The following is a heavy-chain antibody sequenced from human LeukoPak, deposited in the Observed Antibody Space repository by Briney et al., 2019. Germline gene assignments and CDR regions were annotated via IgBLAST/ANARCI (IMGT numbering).Heavy chain of an antibody. CDR3: ARQGLVGVRECSTPAAPNWFVP. V-gene: IGHV4-34*01. J-gene: IGHJ5*02. CDR1: GDSFSGYY. D-gene: IGHD2-2*01. CDR2: INHSGST. Sequence: SETLSLTCAVYGDSFSGYYWSWVRQPPGKGLEWIGEINHSGSTNYNPSLKSRVTISVDTSKNQFSLKLSSVTAADTAVYYRARQGLVGVRECSTPAAPNWFVPWGKGTLVTVSS.